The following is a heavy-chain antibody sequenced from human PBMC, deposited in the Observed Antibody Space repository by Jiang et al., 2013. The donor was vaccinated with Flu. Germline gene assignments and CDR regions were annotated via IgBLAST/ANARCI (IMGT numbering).Heavy chain of an antibody. CDR1: GYTFTGYY. CDR3: ARVVGSKHYYGMDV. V-gene: IGHV1-2*02. D-gene: IGHD3-16*01. J-gene: IGHJ6*04. Sequence: GAEVKKPGASVKVSCKASGYTFTGYYMHWVRQAPGQGLEWMGWINPNSGGTNYAQKFQGRVTITRDTSASTAYMELRSLRSDDTAVYYCARVVGSKHYYGMDVWGKGTTVTVSS. CDR2: INPNSGGT.